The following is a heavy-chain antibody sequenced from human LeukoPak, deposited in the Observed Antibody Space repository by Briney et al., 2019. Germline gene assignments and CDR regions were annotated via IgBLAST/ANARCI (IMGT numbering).Heavy chain of an antibody. J-gene: IGHJ4*02. CDR2: ISSSSSYI. V-gene: IGHV3-21*01. Sequence: GGSLRLSCAASGFTFDDYGMSWVRQAPGKGLEWVSSISSSSSYIYYADSVKGRFTISRDNAKNSLYLQMNSLRAEDTAVYYCARDPLTYYYDSSGPYDYWGQGTLVTVSS. CDR1: GFTFDDYG. D-gene: IGHD3-22*01. CDR3: ARDPLTYYYDSSGPYDY.